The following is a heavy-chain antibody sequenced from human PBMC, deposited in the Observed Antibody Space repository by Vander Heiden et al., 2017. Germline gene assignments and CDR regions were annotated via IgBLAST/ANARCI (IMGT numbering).Heavy chain of an antibody. Sequence: QVQLVESGGGVVQPGRSLRLSCAASGFTFSSYGMHWVRQAPGKGLEWVAIIWYDGSNKYYADSVKGRVTISRDNSKNTLYLQMNSLRAEDTAVYYCARDRSTIFDYWGQGTLVTVSS. CDR2: IWYDGSNK. J-gene: IGHJ4*02. CDR3: ARDRSTIFDY. D-gene: IGHD3-3*01. CDR1: GFTFSSYG. V-gene: IGHV3-33*01.